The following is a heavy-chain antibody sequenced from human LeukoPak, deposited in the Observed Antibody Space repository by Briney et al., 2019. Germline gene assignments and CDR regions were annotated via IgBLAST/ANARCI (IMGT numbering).Heavy chain of an antibody. D-gene: IGHD7-27*01. CDR3: AKGTGDTGYYFDY. CDR2: IRVNDET. V-gene: IGHV3-23*01. J-gene: IGHJ4*02. Sequence: GGSLRLSCAASGFTFSNYAINWVRQAPGKGLEWVSGIRVNDETYYADSVKGRFTISRDNSENTLYLQMGGLRAEDTAVYYRAKGTGDTGYYFDYWGQGTLVTVSS. CDR1: GFTFSNYA.